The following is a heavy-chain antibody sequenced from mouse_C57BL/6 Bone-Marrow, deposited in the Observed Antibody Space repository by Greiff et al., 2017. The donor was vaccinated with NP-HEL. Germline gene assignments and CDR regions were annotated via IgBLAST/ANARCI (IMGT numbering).Heavy chain of an antibody. D-gene: IGHD2-2*01. J-gene: IGHJ2*01. Sequence: VQLQQSGPELVKPGASVKISCKASGYSFTGYYMNWVKQSPEKSLEWIGEINPSTGGTTYNQKFKAKATLTVDKSSSTAYMQLKSLTSEDSAVYYCARSGGYDDYWGQGTTLTVSS. CDR1: GYSFTGYY. CDR3: ARSGGYDDY. V-gene: IGHV1-42*01. CDR2: INPSTGGT.